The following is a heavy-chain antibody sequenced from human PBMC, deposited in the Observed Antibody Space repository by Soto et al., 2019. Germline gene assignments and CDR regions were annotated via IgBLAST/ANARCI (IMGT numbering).Heavy chain of an antibody. J-gene: IGHJ3*02. CDR2: INPSGGST. V-gene: IGHV1-46*01. CDR3: ARPFRRLFGPYAFDI. CDR1: GYTFTSYY. Sequence: GASVKVSCKASGYTFTSYYMHWVRQAPGQGLEWMGIINPSGGSTSYAQKFQGRVTMTRDTSTSTVYMELSSLRSEDTAVYYCARPFRRLFGPYAFDIWGQGTMVT. D-gene: IGHD3-22*01.